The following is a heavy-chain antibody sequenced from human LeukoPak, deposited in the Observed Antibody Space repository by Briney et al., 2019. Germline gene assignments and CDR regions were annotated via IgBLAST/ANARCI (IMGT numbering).Heavy chain of an antibody. CDR2: VYYSGST. CDR1: GGSIRSYY. D-gene: IGHD1-26*01. CDR3: ASGSSYFDL. Sequence: SETLSLTCAVSGGSIRSYYWSWIRQPPGKGLEWIGYVYYSGSTNYNPSLKSRVTISVDTSKNQFSLKLSSVTAADSAVYYCASGSSYFDLWGQGTLVTVSS. V-gene: IGHV4-59*12. J-gene: IGHJ4*02.